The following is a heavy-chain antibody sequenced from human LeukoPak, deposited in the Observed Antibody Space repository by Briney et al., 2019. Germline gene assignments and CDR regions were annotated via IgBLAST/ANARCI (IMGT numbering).Heavy chain of an antibody. CDR2: ISSSSSSI. D-gene: IGHD2-15*01. Sequence: GGSLRLSCAASGFTFSDYYMSWLRQAPGKGLEWGSYISSSSSSIYYADSVKGRFTVSRDNAKNSLYLQMNSLRAEDTAVYYCTRVARYCSGGICYSGYWGQGTLVTVSS. CDR3: TRVARYCSGGICYSGY. V-gene: IGHV3-11*04. J-gene: IGHJ4*02. CDR1: GFTFSDYY.